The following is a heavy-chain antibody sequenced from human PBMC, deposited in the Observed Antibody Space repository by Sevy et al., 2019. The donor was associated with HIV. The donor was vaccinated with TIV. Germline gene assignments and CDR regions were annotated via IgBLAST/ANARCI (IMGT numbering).Heavy chain of an antibody. CDR2: IYYNGHI. CDR3: AGENAWGRGYS. V-gene: IGHV4-59*08. CDR1: GGSITSLY. D-gene: IGHD1-26*01. J-gene: IGHJ4*02. Sequence: SETLSLTCTVSGGSITSLYWIWIRQPTGKGLEWIANIYYNGHINYNPSLKSRVTLSLDTSKNQFSLRLSSVTAADTAMYYCAGENAWGRGYSWGQGTLVTVSS.